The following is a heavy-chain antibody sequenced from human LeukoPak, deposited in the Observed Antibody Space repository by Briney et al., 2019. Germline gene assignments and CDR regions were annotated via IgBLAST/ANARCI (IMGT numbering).Heavy chain of an antibody. CDR3: ARDWYSSSLSFRYYYGMDV. J-gene: IGHJ6*02. CDR2: TYYRSKWYN. D-gene: IGHD6-6*01. V-gene: IGHV6-1*01. CDR1: GDSVSSNSAA. Sequence: SQTLSLTCAISGDSVSSNSAAWNWIRQSPSRGLEWLGRTYYRSKWYNDYAVSVKGRITINPDTSKNQFSLQLNSVTPEDTAVYYCARDWYSSSLSFRYYYGMDVWGQGTTVTVSS.